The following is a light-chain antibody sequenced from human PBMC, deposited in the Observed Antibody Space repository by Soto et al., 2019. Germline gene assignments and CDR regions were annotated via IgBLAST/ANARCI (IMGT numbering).Light chain of an antibody. J-gene: IGKJ1*01. Sequence: EIVLTQSPGTLSLSPGERATLSCRASQTISSSFLAWYQQKPGQAPRLLIYGASRRAAGIPDRFSGSGSGEDFTITIDSLEPEDLAVYYCHQYGSSPRTFGQGTKVEIK. CDR3: HQYGSSPRT. V-gene: IGKV3-20*01. CDR1: QTISSSF. CDR2: GAS.